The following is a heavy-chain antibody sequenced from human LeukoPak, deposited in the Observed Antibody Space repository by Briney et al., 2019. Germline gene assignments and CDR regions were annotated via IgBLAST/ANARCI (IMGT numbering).Heavy chain of an antibody. V-gene: IGHV1-58*02. CDR3: ATDPHSSGWYVTLNY. CDR1: GFTFTSSA. J-gene: IGHJ4*02. Sequence: SVKVSCKASGFTFTSSAMQWVRQARGQRLEWIGWIVVGSGNTNYAQKFQERVTITRDMSTSTAYMELSSLRSEDTAVYYCATDPHSSGWYVTLNYWGQGTLVTVSS. D-gene: IGHD6-19*01. CDR2: IVVGSGNT.